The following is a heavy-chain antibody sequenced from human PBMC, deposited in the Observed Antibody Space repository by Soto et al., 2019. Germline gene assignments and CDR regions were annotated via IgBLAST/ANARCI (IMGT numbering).Heavy chain of an antibody. CDR3: ARGRDSAFDI. J-gene: IGHJ3*02. CDR1: GDSVSTASVA. D-gene: IGHD2-15*01. CDR2: TYYRSKWIS. Sequence: SQTPSLACAISGDSVSTASVAWNWIRQSPSRGLEWLGRTYYRSKWISDYAVSVKSRIVINPDTPKNQFSLQLNSVTPEDTAVYYCARGRDSAFDIWGQGTMVTVSS. V-gene: IGHV6-1*01.